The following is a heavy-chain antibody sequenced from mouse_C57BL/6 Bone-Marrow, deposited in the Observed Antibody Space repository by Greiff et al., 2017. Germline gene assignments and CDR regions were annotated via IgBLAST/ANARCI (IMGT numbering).Heavy chain of an antibody. CDR1: GFTFSSYA. J-gene: IGHJ2*01. CDR2: ISDGGSYT. D-gene: IGHD2-4*01. CDR3: ARVSYDYDGRFDY. V-gene: IGHV5-4*03. Sequence: EVKVEESGGGLVKPGGSLKLSCAASGFTFSSYAMSWVRQTPEKRLEWVATISDGGSYTYYPDNVKGRFTISRDNAKNNLYLQMSHLKSEDTAMYYCARVSYDYDGRFDYWGQGTTLTVSS.